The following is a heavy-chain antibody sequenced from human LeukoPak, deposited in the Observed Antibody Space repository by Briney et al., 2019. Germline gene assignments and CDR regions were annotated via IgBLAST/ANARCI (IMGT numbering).Heavy chain of an antibody. CDR2: ISSSSSYI. V-gene: IGHV3-21*01. CDR3: ARGGITMIVVDY. J-gene: IGHJ4*02. Sequence: VSSISSSSSYIYYADSVKGRFTISRDNAKNSLYLQMNGLRAEDTAVYYCARGGITMIVVDYWGQGTLVTVSS. D-gene: IGHD3-22*01.